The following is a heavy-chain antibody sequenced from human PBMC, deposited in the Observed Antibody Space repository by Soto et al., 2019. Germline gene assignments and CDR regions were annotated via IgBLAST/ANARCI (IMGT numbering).Heavy chain of an antibody. J-gene: IGHJ6*02. D-gene: IGHD3-10*01. CDR2: IIPLFGTT. CDR1: GGTFSNYV. CDR3: EIEVGSGELSGV. Sequence: QVQLVQSGTEVKKPGSSAKVSCKASGGTFSNYVISWGRQAPGQGLEWMGGIIPLFGTTDYAKKFQGRIESPEDESTNTVYMELRSLRFEDKAVDFCEIEVGSGELSGVWGQGTRVSVSS. V-gene: IGHV1-69*01.